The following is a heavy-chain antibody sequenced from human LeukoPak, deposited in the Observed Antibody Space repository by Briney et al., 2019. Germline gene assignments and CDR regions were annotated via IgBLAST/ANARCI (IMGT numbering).Heavy chain of an antibody. J-gene: IGHJ3*02. CDR3: TRVIYYYDSSASYQRSLPDAFDI. Sequence: GRSLRLSCTASGFTFGDYTLSWFRQAPGKGLEWVGFIRSKGHGGTTEHAASVKGRFTISRDDSKSIAYLQMNSLKTEDTAVYYCTRVIYYYDSSASYQRSLPDAFDIWGQGTMVTVSS. CDR2: IRSKGHGGTT. CDR1: GFTFGDYT. D-gene: IGHD3-22*01. V-gene: IGHV3-49*03.